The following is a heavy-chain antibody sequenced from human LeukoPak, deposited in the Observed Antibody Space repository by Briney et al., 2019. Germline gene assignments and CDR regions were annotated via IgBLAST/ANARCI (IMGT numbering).Heavy chain of an antibody. CDR1: GFTFSSYG. D-gene: IGHD2-15*01. CDR3: TRALGIVGGIFDY. J-gene: IGHJ4*02. Sequence: GGSLRLSCAASGFTFSSYGMHWVRQAPGKGLEWVGFIRSKAYGGTTEYAASVKGRFTISRDDSESIAYLQMNSLKTEDTAVYYCTRALGIVGGIFDYWGQGTLVTVSS. V-gene: IGHV3-49*04. CDR2: IRSKAYGGTT.